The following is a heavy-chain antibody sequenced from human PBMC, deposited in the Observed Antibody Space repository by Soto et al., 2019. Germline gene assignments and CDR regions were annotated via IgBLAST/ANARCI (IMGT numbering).Heavy chain of an antibody. J-gene: IGHJ4*02. Sequence: SETLSLTCTVSGGSISSYYWSWIRQPPGKGLEWIGYIYYSGSTNYNPSLKSRVTISVDTSKNQFSLKLSSVTATATAVYDCARNTPAIYISDHWGQGTPVTGSS. CDR2: IYYSGST. CDR3: ARNTPAIYISDH. V-gene: IGHV4-59*08. D-gene: IGHD3-3*01. CDR1: GGSISSYY.